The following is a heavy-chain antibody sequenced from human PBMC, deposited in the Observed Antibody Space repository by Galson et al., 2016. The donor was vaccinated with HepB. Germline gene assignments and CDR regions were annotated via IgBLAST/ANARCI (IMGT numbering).Heavy chain of an antibody. Sequence: SLRLSCAASEFTFSTYSMNWVRQAPGKGLEWVSSITSDGGYTYYADSARGRFTISRDNAQNSLYLHMNSLRAEDTAVYYCARGPPPSYGMDVWGQGTTVTVSS. J-gene: IGHJ6*02. CDR1: EFTFSTYS. CDR3: ARGPPPSYGMDV. V-gene: IGHV3-21*01. CDR2: ITSDGGYT.